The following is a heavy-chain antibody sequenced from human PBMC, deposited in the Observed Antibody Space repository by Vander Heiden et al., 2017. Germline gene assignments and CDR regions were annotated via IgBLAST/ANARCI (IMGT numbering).Heavy chain of an antibody. CDR3: ARGRGLLWFGELLPHLNYYGMDV. CDR1: GGSFSGYY. J-gene: IGHJ6*02. D-gene: IGHD3-10*01. V-gene: IGHV4-34*01. Sequence: QVQLQQWGAGRLKPSETLSLTCAVYGGSFSGYYWSWIRQPPGKGLEWIGEINHSGSTNYNPSLKSRVTISVDTSKNQFSLKLSSVTAADTAVYYCARGRGLLWFGELLPHLNYYGMDVWGQGTTVTVSS. CDR2: INHSGST.